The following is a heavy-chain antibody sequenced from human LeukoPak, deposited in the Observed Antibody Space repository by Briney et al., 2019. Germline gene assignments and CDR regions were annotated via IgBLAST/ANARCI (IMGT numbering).Heavy chain of an antibody. D-gene: IGHD2-15*01. J-gene: IGHJ4*02. CDR2: ISGTGGST. CDR3: ASRSYSGRQLNFYFDS. CDR1: GFTFSSHA. Sequence: GGSLRLSCAASGFTFSSHAMSWVRQAPGKGLEWVSSISGTGGSTSYADSVKGRFTISRDNSKNTLYVEMNSLRAEDTAVYYCASRSYSGRQLNFYFDSWGQGYWSPSPQ. V-gene: IGHV3-23*01.